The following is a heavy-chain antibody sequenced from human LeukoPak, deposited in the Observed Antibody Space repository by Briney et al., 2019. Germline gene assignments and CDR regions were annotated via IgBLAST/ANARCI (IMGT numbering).Heavy chain of an antibody. CDR1: G. J-gene: IGHJ4*02. Sequence: GXHWVRQAPGKGLQWVAYLRNDGSERDHADSVKGRFTISRDNSKNTLYLQMNSLRPEDTAVYYCAKDKYSSTSIDWWGPGTLVTVSS. V-gene: IGHV3-30*02. D-gene: IGHD6-13*01. CDR3: AKDKYSSTSIDW. CDR2: LRNDGSER.